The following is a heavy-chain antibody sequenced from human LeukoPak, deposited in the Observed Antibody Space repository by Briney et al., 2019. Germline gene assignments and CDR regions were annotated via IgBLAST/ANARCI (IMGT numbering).Heavy chain of an antibody. CDR1: GGSFSGYY. CDR3: ARVLWFGESRLDY. J-gene: IGHJ4*02. CDR2: INHSGST. V-gene: IGHV4-34*01. D-gene: IGHD3-10*01. Sequence: SETLSLTCAVYGGSFSGYYWSWIRQPPGKGLEWIGEINHSGSTNYNPSLKSRVTISVDTSKNQFSLKLSSVTAADTAVYYCARVLWFGESRLDYWGQGTLVTVSS.